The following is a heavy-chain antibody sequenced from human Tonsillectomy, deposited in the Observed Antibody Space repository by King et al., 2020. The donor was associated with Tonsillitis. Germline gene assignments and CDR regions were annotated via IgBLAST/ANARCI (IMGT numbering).Heavy chain of an antibody. CDR1: GGSISSSSYY. V-gene: IGHV4-39*01. Sequence: QLQESGPGLVKPSETLSLTCTVSGGSISSSSYYWGWIRQPPGKGLEWIGSIYYSGSTYYNPSLKSRVTISVDTSKNQFSLKLSSVTAADTAVYSCARHGNSSGWFKPGFDYWGQGTLVTVSS. D-gene: IGHD6-19*01. CDR3: ARHGNSSGWFKPGFDY. J-gene: IGHJ4*02. CDR2: IYYSGST.